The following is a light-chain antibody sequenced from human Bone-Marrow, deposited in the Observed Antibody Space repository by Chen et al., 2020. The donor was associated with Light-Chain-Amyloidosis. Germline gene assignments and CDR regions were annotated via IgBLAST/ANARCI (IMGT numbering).Light chain of an antibody. CDR1: DIGSKN. J-gene: IGLJ2*01. CDR2: DDT. V-gene: IGLV3-21*02. Sequence: SYVLTQAPSVSAAPGQTATIFCGGNDIGSKNLHWYRQRPGQAPVLIVYDDTDRPSGIPARFSGSNSGSTATLTISGVEAGDEADYYCHVWDDISDHRVFGGGTKLTVL. CDR3: HVWDDISDHRV.